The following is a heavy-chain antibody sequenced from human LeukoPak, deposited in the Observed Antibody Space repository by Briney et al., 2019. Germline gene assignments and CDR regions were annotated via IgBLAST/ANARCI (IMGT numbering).Heavy chain of an antibody. V-gene: IGHV3-15*04. Sequence: GGSLRLSCAASGLTVTNAWMNWVRQAPGKGLEWVGRIASKTDGGTTDYAAPVKGRFTISRDDSKNTLYLQMDNLKTEDTAIYYCSTPSFWGQGTLVTVSS. CDR1: GLTVTNAW. J-gene: IGHJ4*02. CDR3: STPSF. CDR2: IASKTDGGTT.